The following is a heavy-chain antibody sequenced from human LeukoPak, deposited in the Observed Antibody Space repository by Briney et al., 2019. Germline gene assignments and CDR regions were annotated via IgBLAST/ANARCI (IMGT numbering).Heavy chain of an antibody. CDR2: MNPNSGNT. CDR3: ARSGVVVPDAMNYYYGMDV. V-gene: IGHV1-8*01. D-gene: IGHD2-2*01. Sequence: ASVKLSCKASGYTFTSYDINWVRQAPGQGLEWMGWMNPNSGNTGYAQKFQGRVTMTRNTSISTAYMELSSLRSEDTAVDYCARSGVVVPDAMNYYYGMDVWGQGATVTVSS. J-gene: IGHJ6*02. CDR1: GYTFTSYD.